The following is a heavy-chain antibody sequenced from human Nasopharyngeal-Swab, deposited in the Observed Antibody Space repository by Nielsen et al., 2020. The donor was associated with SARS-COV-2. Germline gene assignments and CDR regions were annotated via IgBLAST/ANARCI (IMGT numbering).Heavy chain of an antibody. CDR1: GFTSSSYW. CDR2: INSDGSST. J-gene: IGHJ5*02. V-gene: IGHV3-74*01. CDR3: ARGGSSAYTWFDP. Sequence: GGSLRLSCAASGFTSSSYWMHWVRQAPGKGLVWVSRINSDGSSTTYADSVKGRFTISRDNTKNTLYLQMNSLRAEDTAAYYCARGGSSAYTWFDPWGQGTLVTVSS. D-gene: IGHD6-6*01.